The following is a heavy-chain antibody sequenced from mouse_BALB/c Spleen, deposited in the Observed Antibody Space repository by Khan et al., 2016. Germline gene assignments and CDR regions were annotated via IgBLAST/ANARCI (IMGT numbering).Heavy chain of an antibody. Sequence: EVQLLESGGGLVQPGGSLKLSCAASGYAFSRYWISWVRQAPGKGLEWIGEINPDSSTINYKPSLKGKFIISRDTSKNQLYLQMSKGRHEDTALYEGARPVYGRSDPCACWCRGTVVTV. V-gene: IGHV4-1*02. J-gene: IGHJ3*01. CDR1: GYAFSRYW. CDR2: INPDSSTI. D-gene: IGHD1-1*01. CDR3: ARPVYGRSDPCAC.